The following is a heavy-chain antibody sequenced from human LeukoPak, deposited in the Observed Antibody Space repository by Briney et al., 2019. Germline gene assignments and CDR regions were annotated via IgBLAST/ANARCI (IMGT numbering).Heavy chain of an antibody. J-gene: IGHJ5*02. CDR1: GGSFSGYY. Sequence: SETLTLTCAVYGGSFSGYYWSWIRQPPGKGLEWIGEINHSGSTNYNPSLKSRVTISVDTSKNQFSLKLSSVTAADTAVYYCARVVSAMPNWFDPWGQGTLVTVSS. V-gene: IGHV4-34*01. CDR2: INHSGST. CDR3: ARVVSAMPNWFDP. D-gene: IGHD2-2*01.